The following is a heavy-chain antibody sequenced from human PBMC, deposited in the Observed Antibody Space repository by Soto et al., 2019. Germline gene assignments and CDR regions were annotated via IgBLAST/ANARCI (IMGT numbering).Heavy chain of an antibody. CDR2: IYSSGST. CDR3: ARVSYGDYDSSWFDP. Sequence: SETLSLTCTVSGGSISSYYWSWIRQPPGKGLEWIGYIYSSGSTNYNPSLKSRVTISVDTAKNQFSLKLSSVTAADTAVYYCARVSYGDYDSSWFDPWGQGTRVTVSS. CDR1: GGSISSYY. V-gene: IGHV4-59*01. D-gene: IGHD4-17*01. J-gene: IGHJ5*02.